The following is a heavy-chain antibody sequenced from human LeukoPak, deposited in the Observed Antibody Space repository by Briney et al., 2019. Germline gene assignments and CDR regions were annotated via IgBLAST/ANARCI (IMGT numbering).Heavy chain of an antibody. D-gene: IGHD2-15*01. CDR1: GFTIRDYS. CDR3: ARGYCSNGRCHPYHYYYAVDV. Sequence: GGSLRLSCTASGFTIRDYSMNWIRQAPGKGLEWISGINWNSGTKGYPDPVKGRFTIIRNNTKNSLYLQIDSLAAEAAAFYYGARGYCSNGRCHPYHYYYAVDVWGQGTTVTVSS. V-gene: IGHV3-9*01. J-gene: IGHJ6*02. CDR2: INWNSGTK.